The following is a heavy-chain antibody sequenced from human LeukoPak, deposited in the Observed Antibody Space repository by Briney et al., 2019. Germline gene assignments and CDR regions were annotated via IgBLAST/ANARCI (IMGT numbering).Heavy chain of an antibody. CDR3: AKDTVAGTFDY. V-gene: IGHV3-23*01. CDR2: ISGSGGST. D-gene: IGHD6-19*01. CDR1: VFTFSSYA. J-gene: IGHJ4*02. Sequence: PGGSLRLSCAASVFTFSSYAMSWVREAPGKGRKGCSAISGSGGSTYYADSVKGRFTISRDNSKNTLYLQMNSLRAEDTAVYYCAKDTVAGTFDYWGQGTLVTVSS.